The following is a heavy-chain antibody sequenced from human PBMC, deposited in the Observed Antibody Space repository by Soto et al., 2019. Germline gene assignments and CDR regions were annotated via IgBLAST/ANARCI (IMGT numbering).Heavy chain of an antibody. CDR3: ARNYYDSSGHQYYFDY. Sequence: SETLSLTCTVSGGSISSGGYYWSWIRQHPGKGLEWIGYIYYSGSTYYNPSLKSRVTISVDTSKNQFSLKLSSVTAADTAVYYCARNYYDSSGHQYYFDYWGQGTLVTVSS. CDR1: GGSISSGGYY. V-gene: IGHV4-31*03. D-gene: IGHD3-22*01. CDR2: IYYSGST. J-gene: IGHJ4*02.